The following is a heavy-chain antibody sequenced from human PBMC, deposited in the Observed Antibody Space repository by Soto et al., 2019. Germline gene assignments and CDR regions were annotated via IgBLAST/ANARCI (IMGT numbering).Heavy chain of an antibody. Sequence: PGESLKISCNGSGYSFISYWIGWVRQMPGKGLEWMGIIYPGESDIRYSPSFQGQVTISADKSISTAYLQWSSLKASDTAMYYCARQGDSSGYFNWFDPWGQGTLVTVSS. CDR1: GYSFISYW. D-gene: IGHD3-22*01. CDR2: IYPGESDI. J-gene: IGHJ5*02. V-gene: IGHV5-51*01. CDR3: ARQGDSSGYFNWFDP.